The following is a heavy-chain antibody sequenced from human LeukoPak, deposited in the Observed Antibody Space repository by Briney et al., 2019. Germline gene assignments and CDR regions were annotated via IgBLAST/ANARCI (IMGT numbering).Heavy chain of an antibody. CDR2: IYTSGST. J-gene: IGHJ3*02. D-gene: IGHD3-22*01. V-gene: IGHV4-30-4*01. CDR1: GGSISSGDYY. CDR3: ARWDYYDLYHAFDI. Sequence: SETLSLTCTVSGGSISSGDYYWSWIRQPPGKGLEWIGYIYTSGSTNYNPSLKSRVIISVDTSKNQVSLKLSSVTAADTAVYYCARWDYYDLYHAFDIWGQGTMVTVSS.